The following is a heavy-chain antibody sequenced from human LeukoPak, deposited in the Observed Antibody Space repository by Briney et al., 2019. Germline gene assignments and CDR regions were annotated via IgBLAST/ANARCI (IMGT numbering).Heavy chain of an antibody. J-gene: IGHJ4*02. CDR1: GFTFTSHA. CDR2: ISASGGNT. D-gene: IGHD5-18*01. Sequence: GGSLRLFCAASGFTFTSHAMTWVRQAPGKGLEWVSGISASGGNTFYADAVKGRFTISRDNSKNTLYLQMNSLRADDTALYYCAKGGFNYPGYWGQGTLVTVSS. CDR3: AKGGFNYPGY. V-gene: IGHV3-23*01.